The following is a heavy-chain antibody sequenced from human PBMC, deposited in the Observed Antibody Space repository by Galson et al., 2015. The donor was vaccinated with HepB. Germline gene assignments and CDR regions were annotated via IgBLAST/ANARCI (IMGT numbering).Heavy chain of an antibody. D-gene: IGHD3-22*01. CDR3: ASQSSGYSSVIVLSQH. V-gene: IGHV3-23*01. J-gene: IGHJ1*01. CDR2: ISGSGGST. Sequence: SLRLSCAASGFTFSSYAMSWVRQAPGKGLEWVSAISGSGGSTYYADSVKGRFTISRDNSENTLYLQMNSLRAEDTAVYYCASQSSGYSSVIVLSQHWGQGTLVTVSS. CDR1: GFTFSSYA.